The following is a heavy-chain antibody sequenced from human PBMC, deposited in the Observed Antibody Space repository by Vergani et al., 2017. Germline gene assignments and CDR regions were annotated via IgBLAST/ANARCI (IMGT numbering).Heavy chain of an antibody. J-gene: IGHJ4*02. CDR2: IYTSGST. V-gene: IGHV4-4*07. Sequence: QVQLQESGPGLVKPSETLSLTCTVSGGSLSSYYWSWIRQPAGKGLEWIGRIYTSGSTNYNPSLKSRVTMSVDTSKNQFSLKLSSVTAADTAVYYCARGRENYYDSSGYYYYFDYWGQGTLVTVSS. D-gene: IGHD3-22*01. CDR1: GGSLSSYY. CDR3: ARGRENYYDSSGYYYYFDY.